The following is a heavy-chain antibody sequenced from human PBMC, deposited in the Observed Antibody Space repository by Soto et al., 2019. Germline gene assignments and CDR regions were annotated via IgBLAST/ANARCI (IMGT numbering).Heavy chain of an antibody. J-gene: IGHJ3*02. CDR3: ARDHNTIQLWTSIDAFDI. D-gene: IGHD5-18*01. Sequence: GGSLRLSCAASGFTFSSYWMSWVRQAPGKGLEWVANIKQDGSEKYYVDSVKGRFTISRDNAKNSLYLQMNSLRAEDTALYYCARDHNTIQLWTSIDAFDIWGQGTMVTVSS. CDR1: GFTFSSYW. V-gene: IGHV3-7*03. CDR2: IKQDGSEK.